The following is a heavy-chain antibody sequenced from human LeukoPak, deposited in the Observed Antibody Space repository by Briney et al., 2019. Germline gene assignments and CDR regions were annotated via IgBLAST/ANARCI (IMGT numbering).Heavy chain of an antibody. J-gene: IGHJ3*02. CDR2: INPNSGGT. D-gene: IGHD1-1*01. CDR3: ASRTTGTTKGAFDI. CDR1: GYTFTGYY. Sequence: ASVKVSCKASGYTFTGYYMHWVRQAPGQGLEWMGWINPNSGGTNYAQKFQGRVTMTRDTSISTAYMELSRPRSDDTAVCYCASRTTGTTKGAFDIWGQGTMVTVSS. V-gene: IGHV1-2*02.